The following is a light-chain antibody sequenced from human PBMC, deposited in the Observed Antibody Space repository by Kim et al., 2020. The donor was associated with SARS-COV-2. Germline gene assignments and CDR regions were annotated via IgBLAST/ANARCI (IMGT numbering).Light chain of an antibody. V-gene: IGLV3-1*01. J-gene: IGLJ3*02. CDR2: EDD. CDR1: KWEEKC. Sequence: VTPGQASSVRCAEDKWEEKCVSWFKQKPGQSPVLDVYEDDKRPSGIPERISGSTSGNTATLTISGTQAMDEADYYCQTWDSSTVVFGGGTQLTVL. CDR3: QTWDSSTVV.